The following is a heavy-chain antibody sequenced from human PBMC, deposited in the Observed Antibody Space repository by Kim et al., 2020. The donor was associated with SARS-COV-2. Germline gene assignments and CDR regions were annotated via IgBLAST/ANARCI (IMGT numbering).Heavy chain of an antibody. CDR2: IKSKTDGGTT. Sequence: GGSLRLSCAASGFTFSNAWMSWVRQAPGKGLEWVGRIKSKTDGGTTDYAAPVKGRFTISRDDSKNTLYLQMNSLKTEDTAVYYCTSKPQAAADIDYWGQGTLVTVSS. D-gene: IGHD6-13*01. V-gene: IGHV3-15*01. CDR3: TSKPQAAADIDY. J-gene: IGHJ4*02. CDR1: GFTFSNAW.